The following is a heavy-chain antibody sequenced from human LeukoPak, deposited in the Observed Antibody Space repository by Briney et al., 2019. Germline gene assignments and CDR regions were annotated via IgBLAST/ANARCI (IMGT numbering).Heavy chain of an antibody. V-gene: IGHV4-59*12. CDR1: GGSISSYY. D-gene: IGHD1-26*01. Sequence: PSETLSLTCTVSGGSISSYYWSWIRQPPGKGLEWIGYIYYSGSTNYNPSLKSRVTISVDTSKNQFSLKLSSVTAADTAVYYCARDSWAGSYHEFDYWGQGTLVTVSS. CDR3: ARDSWAGSYHEFDY. CDR2: IYYSGST. J-gene: IGHJ4*02.